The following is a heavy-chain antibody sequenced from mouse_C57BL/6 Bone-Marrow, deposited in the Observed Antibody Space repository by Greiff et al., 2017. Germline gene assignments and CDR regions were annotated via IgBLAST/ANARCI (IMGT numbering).Heavy chain of an antibody. CDR2: ISSGGDYI. Sequence: EVMLVESGEGLVKPGGSLKLSCAASGFTFSSYAMSWVRQTPEKRLEWVAYISSGGDYIYYADTVKGRFTISRDNARNTLYLQMSSLKSEDTAMYYCTREDYDAAYYAMDYWGQGTSVTVSS. V-gene: IGHV5-9-1*02. J-gene: IGHJ4*01. CDR3: TREDYDAAYYAMDY. CDR1: GFTFSSYA. D-gene: IGHD2-4*01.